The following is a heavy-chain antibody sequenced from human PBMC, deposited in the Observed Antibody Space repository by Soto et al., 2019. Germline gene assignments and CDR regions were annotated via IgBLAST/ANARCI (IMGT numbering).Heavy chain of an antibody. CDR1: GFTFSSYA. CDR2: ISGSGGST. D-gene: IGHD3-3*01. CDR3: AKDRGSRYYDFWSGYYQTDFDY. V-gene: IGHV3-23*01. J-gene: IGHJ4*02. Sequence: GGSLILSCAAPGFTFSSYAMSWVRQAPGKGLEWVSAISGSGGSTYYADSVKGRFTISRDNSKNTLYLQMNSLRAEDTAVYYCAKDRGSRYYDFWSGYYQTDFDYWGQGTLVTVSS.